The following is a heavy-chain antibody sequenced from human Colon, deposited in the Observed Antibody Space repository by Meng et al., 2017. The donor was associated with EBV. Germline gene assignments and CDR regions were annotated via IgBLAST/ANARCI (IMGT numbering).Heavy chain of an antibody. Sequence: GQHREAGPGLVGPSGTLSLPGAVSGGSIRTSDWWRWVRKPPGKGLEWIGEIYRGGGTNYNPSFKSRVTISVDTSNNHFSLKLSYVTAADTAVYYCARVRVIPAAVGFDYWGQGTLVTVSS. CDR2: IYRGGGT. V-gene: IGHV4-4*02. CDR3: ARVRVIPAAVGFDY. CDR1: GGSIRTSDW. J-gene: IGHJ4*02. D-gene: IGHD2-2*01.